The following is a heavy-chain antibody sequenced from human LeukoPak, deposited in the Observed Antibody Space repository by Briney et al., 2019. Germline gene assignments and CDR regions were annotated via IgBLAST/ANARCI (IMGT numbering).Heavy chain of an antibody. V-gene: IGHV3-66*01. D-gene: IGHD3-10*01. CDR3: AGDTYYYGSGSPPGAFDI. CDR2: IYSGGST. Sequence: PGVSLRLSCAASGFTVSSNYMSWLRQGPGKGLEGVTVIYSGGSTYYADSVKGRFTISRDNSKNTLYLQMNSLRAEDTAVYYCAGDTYYYGSGSPPGAFDIWGQGTMVTVSS. CDR1: GFTVSSNY. J-gene: IGHJ3*02.